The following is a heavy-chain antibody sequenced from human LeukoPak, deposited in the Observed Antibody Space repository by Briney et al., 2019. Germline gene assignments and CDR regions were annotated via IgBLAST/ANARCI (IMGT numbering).Heavy chain of an antibody. V-gene: IGHV3-23*01. CDR2: ISGSGGST. CDR1: GFTFSSYA. CDR3: AKFPLDLSGFSHDDYYYGMDV. Sequence: GGSLRLSCAASGFTFSSYAMSWVRQAPGKGLEWVTAISGSGGSTYYADSVKGRFTISRDNSKNTLYLQMNSLRAEDTAVYYCAKFPLDLSGFSHDDYYYGMDVWGQGTTVTVSS. J-gene: IGHJ6*02. D-gene: IGHD3-22*01.